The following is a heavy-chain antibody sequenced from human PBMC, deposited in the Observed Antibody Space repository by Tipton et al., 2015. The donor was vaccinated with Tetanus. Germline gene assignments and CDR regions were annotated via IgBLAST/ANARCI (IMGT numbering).Heavy chain of an antibody. D-gene: IGHD3-3*01. J-gene: IGHJ4*02. V-gene: IGHV4-59*08. CDR2: IYYSGST. Sequence: TLSLTCTVSGVSISAYYWSWIRQPPGKGLEWIGYIYYSGSTNYNPSLKSRVTISVDTSKNQFSLKLSSVTAAGTAVYYCARHTNFWSGYYIVYWGQGTLVTVSS. CDR3: ARHTNFWSGYYIVY. CDR1: GVSISAYY.